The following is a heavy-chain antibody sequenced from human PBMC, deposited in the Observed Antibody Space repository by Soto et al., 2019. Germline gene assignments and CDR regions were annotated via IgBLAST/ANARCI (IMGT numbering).Heavy chain of an antibody. CDR2: IYYSGST. V-gene: IGHV4-59*01. CDR1: GGSISSYY. Sequence: SETLSLTCTVSGGSISSYYWSWIRQPPGKGLEWIGYIYYSGSTNYNPSLKSRVTISVDTSKNQFSLKLSSVTAADTAVYYCASSTMILGNFDYWGQGTLVTVSS. J-gene: IGHJ4*02. D-gene: IGHD3-22*01. CDR3: ASSTMILGNFDY.